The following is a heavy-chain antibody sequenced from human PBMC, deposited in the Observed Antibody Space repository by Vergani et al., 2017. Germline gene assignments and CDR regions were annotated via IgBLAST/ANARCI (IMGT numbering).Heavy chain of an antibody. CDR2: IYYSGST. D-gene: IGHD5-12*01. CDR1: GGSVSSGGYY. J-gene: IGHJ4*02. Sequence: QVQLQESGPGLLKPSQTLSLTCTVSGGSVSSGGYYWSWIRQPPGKGLEWIGYIYYSGSTNYNPSLKSRVTISVDTSKNQFSLKLSSVTAADTAVYYCVRLGDSGYDHDYWGQGTLVTVSS. CDR3: VRLGDSGYDHDY. V-gene: IGHV4-61*08.